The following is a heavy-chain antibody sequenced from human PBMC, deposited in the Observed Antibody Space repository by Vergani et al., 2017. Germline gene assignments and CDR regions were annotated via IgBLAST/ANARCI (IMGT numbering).Heavy chain of an antibody. CDR2: ISYDGRNK. Sequence: QVQLVESGGGVVQSGRSLRLSCAASRFTFSNYAMHWVRQAPGKGLEWVAVISYDGRNKYYADSVKGRFTISRDNSKNTLYMQMNSRRAEDTAVYYCERDLQGATDSFDIWGQGTMVTVSS. CDR3: ERDLQGATDSFDI. CDR1: RFTFSNYA. D-gene: IGHD1-26*01. V-gene: IGHV3-30*04. J-gene: IGHJ3*02.